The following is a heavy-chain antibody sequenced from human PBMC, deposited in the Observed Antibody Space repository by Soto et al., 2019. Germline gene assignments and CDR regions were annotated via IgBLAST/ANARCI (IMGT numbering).Heavy chain of an antibody. CDR1: GYTFNNYG. V-gene: IGHV1-18*04. CDR2: ISAYSGNT. Sequence: ASVKVSCKASGYTFNNYGITWVRQAPGQGLEWLGCISAYSGNTNYAQNLHVRMTLTTDTSTATAYMELRSLRSDDTAVYYCAREVQYDSGGYLELQNWGQGTLVTVSS. J-gene: IGHJ1*01. D-gene: IGHD3-22*01. CDR3: AREVQYDSGGYLELQN.